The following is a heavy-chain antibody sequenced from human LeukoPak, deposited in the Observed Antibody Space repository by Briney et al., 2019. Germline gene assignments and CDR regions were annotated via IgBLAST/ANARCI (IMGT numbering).Heavy chain of an antibody. D-gene: IGHD1-26*01. CDR2: FYHAGNS. Sequence: SETLSLTCTVSGGPITSHFWSWIRQPPGEGLEWIGNFYHAGNSNLNPSLKSRVTMSIDTSKNQFSLKLRSMTASDTAVYYCARDGPTSTAPFDYWGQGTLVTVSS. V-gene: IGHV4-59*11. CDR3: ARDGPTSTAPFDY. CDR1: GGPITSHF. J-gene: IGHJ4*02.